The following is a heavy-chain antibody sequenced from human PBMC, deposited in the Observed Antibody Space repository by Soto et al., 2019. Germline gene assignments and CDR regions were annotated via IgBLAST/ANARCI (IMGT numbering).Heavy chain of an antibody. CDR2: IYYSGST. V-gene: IGHV4-59*01. D-gene: IGHD5-18*01. J-gene: IGHJ4*02. CDR1: GGSISSYY. CDR3: ASLRDTAMVFDY. Sequence: SETLSLTCTVSGGSISSYYWSWIRQPPGKGLEWIGYIYYSGSTNYNPSLKSRVTISVDTSKNQFSLKLSSVTAADTAVYYCASLRDTAMVFDYWGQGTLVTVSS.